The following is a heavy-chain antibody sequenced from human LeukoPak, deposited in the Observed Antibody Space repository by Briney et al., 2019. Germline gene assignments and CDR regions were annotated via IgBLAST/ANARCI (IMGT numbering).Heavy chain of an antibody. Sequence: ASVKVSCKASGGTFSSYAISWVRQAPGQGLEWMGGIIPIFGTANYAQKFQGRVTITADKSTSTAYMELSSLRSEDTAVYYCARVTGYCSSTSCSVLLWFGRRGSDYYYMDVWGKGTTVTISS. D-gene: IGHD2-2*01. CDR3: ARVTGYCSSTSCSVLLWFGRRGSDYYYMDV. V-gene: IGHV1-69*06. J-gene: IGHJ6*03. CDR2: IIPIFGTA. CDR1: GGTFSSYA.